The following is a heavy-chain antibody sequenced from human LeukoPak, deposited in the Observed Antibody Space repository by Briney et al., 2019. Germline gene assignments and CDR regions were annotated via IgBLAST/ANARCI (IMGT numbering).Heavy chain of an antibody. CDR2: ISYNGNT. CDR3: ARGTSGDRGDY. Sequence: SETLSLTCTVSGGSISSDYWSWIRQPPGKGLEWIGYISYNGNTNYNPSLKSRVTISVDTSKTQFSLRVRSMTAADTAVYYCARGTSGDRGDYWGQGTLVTVSS. CDR1: GGSISSDY. V-gene: IGHV4-59*01. J-gene: IGHJ4*02. D-gene: IGHD7-27*01.